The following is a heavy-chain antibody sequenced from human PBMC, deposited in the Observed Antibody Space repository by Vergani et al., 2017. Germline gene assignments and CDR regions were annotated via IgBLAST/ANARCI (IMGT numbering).Heavy chain of an antibody. J-gene: IGHJ6*02. D-gene: IGHD5-12*01. CDR2: ISGSGGST. CDR3: AKANARNSGYDYLYYYHAMDV. CDR1: GFTFNHYA. V-gene: IGHV3-23*01. Sequence: EVQLLESGGDLVQPGGSLRLSCAASGFTFNHYAMNWVRQAPGKGLEWVSGISGSGGSTYYAGSVKGRFTISRDSSKNPLYLQMNSLSAGDTAVYYCAKANARNSGYDYLYYYHAMDVWSQGTTVTVSS.